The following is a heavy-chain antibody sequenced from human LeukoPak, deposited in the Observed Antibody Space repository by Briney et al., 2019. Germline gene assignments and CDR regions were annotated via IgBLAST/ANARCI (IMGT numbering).Heavy chain of an antibody. Sequence: GGSLRLSCAASGFSFSSYEMNWVRQAPGKGLEWVSYISSSGSTVYYADSVKGRFTISRGNAKNSLYLQMNSLRAEDTAVYYCARGDYGDYGWTMDVWGKGTTVTISS. CDR3: ARGDYGDYGWTMDV. V-gene: IGHV3-48*03. J-gene: IGHJ6*03. CDR1: GFSFSSYE. CDR2: ISSSGSTV. D-gene: IGHD4-17*01.